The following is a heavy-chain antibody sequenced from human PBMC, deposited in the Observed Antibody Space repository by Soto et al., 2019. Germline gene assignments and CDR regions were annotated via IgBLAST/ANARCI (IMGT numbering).Heavy chain of an antibody. J-gene: IGHJ4*02. CDR2: IHSDGSK. Sequence: GGSLRLSCSVAGFTVSDSMSWVRQAPGKGLECVSFIHSDGSKHYTDSVGGRFIISRDNSKNTLYLQMDRLRVGDTAVYFCARGASGPFDYWGEGTLGTVSS. D-gene: IGHD6-19*01. CDR1: GFTVSDS. V-gene: IGHV3-53*01. CDR3: ARGASGPFDY.